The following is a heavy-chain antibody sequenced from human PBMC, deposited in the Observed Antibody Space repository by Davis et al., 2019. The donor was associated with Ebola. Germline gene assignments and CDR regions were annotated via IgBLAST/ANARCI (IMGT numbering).Heavy chain of an antibody. V-gene: IGHV1-69*13. J-gene: IGHJ5*02. CDR1: GGTFSSFA. Sequence: SVKVSCKTSGGTFSSFAISWVRQAPGQGLEWMGGIIPIFRSANYAQKFQGRVTITADESTRTAYMELSSLRSEDTAVYFCARVQTGYYFDSSDSPSWFDPWGQGTLVTVSS. D-gene: IGHD3-22*01. CDR3: ARVQTGYYFDSSDSPSWFDP. CDR2: IIPIFRSA.